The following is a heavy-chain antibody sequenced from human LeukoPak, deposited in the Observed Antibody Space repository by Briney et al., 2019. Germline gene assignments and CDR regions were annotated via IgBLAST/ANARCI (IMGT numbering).Heavy chain of an antibody. CDR3: ARDSRSPGPDFSDY. CDR1: GYTFVRHG. J-gene: IGHJ4*02. Sequence: PSVMVSCRASGYTFVRHGVNWVRQAPGQGLEWMGWISAYDAKTHYAERLQGRVTMTRDISASTVYMELRSLTSDDTAVYYCARDSRSPGPDFSDYWGQRTLVTVSS. CDR2: ISAYDAKT. D-gene: IGHD1-14*01. V-gene: IGHV1-18*01.